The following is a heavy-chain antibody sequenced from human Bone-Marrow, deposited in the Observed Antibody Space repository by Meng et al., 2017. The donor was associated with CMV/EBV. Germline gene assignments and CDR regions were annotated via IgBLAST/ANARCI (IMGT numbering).Heavy chain of an antibody. D-gene: IGHD2-2*01. V-gene: IGHV3-9*01. Sequence: GGSLRLSCAASGFTFDDYAMHWVRQAPGKGLEWVSGISWNSGSRGYADSVKGRFTISRDNAKNSLYLQMNSLRAEDTALYYCAKDRYCSRISCYGGFDYWGQGTLVTVSS. CDR2: ISWNSGSR. CDR1: GFTFDDYA. J-gene: IGHJ4*02. CDR3: AKDRYCSRISCYGGFDY.